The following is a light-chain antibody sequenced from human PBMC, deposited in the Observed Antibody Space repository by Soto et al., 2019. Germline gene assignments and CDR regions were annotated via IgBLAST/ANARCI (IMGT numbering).Light chain of an antibody. J-gene: IGLJ2*01. CDR3: SSYAGSNNLV. Sequence: QSALTQPPSASGSPGQSVTISCTGTSSDVGGYIYVSWYQHHPGKAPKLMIYEVSKRPSGVPDRFSGSKSGNTASLTVSGLHAEDEADYYCSSYAGSNNLVFGGGTKLTVL. CDR2: EVS. V-gene: IGLV2-8*01. CDR1: SSDVGGYIY.